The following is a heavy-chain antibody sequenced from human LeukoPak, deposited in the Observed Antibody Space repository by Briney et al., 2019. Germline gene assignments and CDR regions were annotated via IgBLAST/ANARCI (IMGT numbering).Heavy chain of an antibody. CDR1: GFTFSRYW. D-gene: IGHD3-22*01. CDR3: AKDQNYYDSSGYSYYFDY. V-gene: IGHV3-21*01. Sequence: PGGSLRLSCAASGFTFSRYWMSWVRQAPGKGLEWVSSISSSSSYIYYADSVKGRFTIPRDNSKNTLYLQMNSLRAEDTAVYYCAKDQNYYDSSGYSYYFDYWGQGTLVTVSS. CDR2: ISSSSSYI. J-gene: IGHJ4*02.